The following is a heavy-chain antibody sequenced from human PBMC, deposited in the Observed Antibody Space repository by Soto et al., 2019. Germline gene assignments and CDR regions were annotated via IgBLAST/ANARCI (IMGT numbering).Heavy chain of an antibody. V-gene: IGHV3-33*03. CDR3: AKMTRGYTYGLDY. Sequence: QVQLTESGGGVVQPGTSLRLSCEGSGFTFNRHGMHWVRQAPGKGLEWLAVISFDGSDIYYADSVKGRFTISRDNSEKTVYLHMSSLRPEDTATYFCAKMTRGYTYGLDYWGQGTLVTVSS. CDR1: GFTFNRHG. CDR2: ISFDGSDI. J-gene: IGHJ4*02. D-gene: IGHD5-18*01.